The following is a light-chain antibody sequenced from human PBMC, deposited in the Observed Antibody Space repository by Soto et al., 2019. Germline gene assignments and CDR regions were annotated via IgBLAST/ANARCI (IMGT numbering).Light chain of an antibody. V-gene: IGLV2-14*03. CDR3: CSYTSSTSLI. Sequence: QSVRTQPASVSGSPGQSITISCTGTSSDIGGYKYVSWYQQHPGKVPKLLIYDVNNRPSGVSDRFSGSKSGNTASLTISGLQAEDEAEYYCCSYTSSTSLIFGGGTQLTVL. J-gene: IGLJ2*01. CDR2: DVN. CDR1: SSDIGGYKY.